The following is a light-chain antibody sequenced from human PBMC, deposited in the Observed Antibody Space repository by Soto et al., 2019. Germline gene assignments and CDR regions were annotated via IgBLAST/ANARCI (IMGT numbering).Light chain of an antibody. CDR1: QNIIIN. CDR3: QQRTNWPGIT. Sequence: EIVMTQSPGTLSLSPGERATLSCRASQNIIINLAWYQQKPGQAPRLLIYDASTRAPGIPARFSGSGSGTDFILTISSLEPEDFAVYYCQQRTNWPGITFGQGTRLEIK. CDR2: DAS. J-gene: IGKJ5*01. V-gene: IGKV3-11*01.